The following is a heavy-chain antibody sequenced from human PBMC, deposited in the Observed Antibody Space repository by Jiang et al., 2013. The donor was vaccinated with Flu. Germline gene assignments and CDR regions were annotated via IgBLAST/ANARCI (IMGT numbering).Heavy chain of an antibody. D-gene: IGHD2-2*01. J-gene: IGHJ6*02. CDR3: ARDPDIVVVPAAPLFGYYGMDV. Sequence: SGGGLVKPGGSLRLSCAASGFTFSSYNMNWVRQAPGKGLEWVSSISTSSDYIYYADSVKGRFTISRDNSKNTLYLQMNSLRAEDTAVYYCARDPDIVVVPAAPLFGYYGMDVWGQGTTVTVSS. V-gene: IGHV3-21*01. CDR1: GFTFSSYN. CDR2: ISTSSDYI.